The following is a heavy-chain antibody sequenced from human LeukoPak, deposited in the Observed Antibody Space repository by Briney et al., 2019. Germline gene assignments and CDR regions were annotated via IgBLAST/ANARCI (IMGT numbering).Heavy chain of an antibody. CDR2: IRYDGSNK. CDR1: GFTFSNFA. D-gene: IGHD6-13*01. Sequence: GGSLRLSCAASGFTFSNFAMHWVRQAPGKGLEWVAFIRYDGSNKYYADSVKGRFTISRDNSKNTLYLQMNSLRAEDTAVYYCAKDRVRQQLVWFDPWGQGTLVTVSS. V-gene: IGHV3-30*02. CDR3: AKDRVRQQLVWFDP. J-gene: IGHJ5*02.